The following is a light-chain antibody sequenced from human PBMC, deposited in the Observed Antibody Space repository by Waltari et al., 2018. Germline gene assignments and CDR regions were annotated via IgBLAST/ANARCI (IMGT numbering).Light chain of an antibody. CDR2: KSA. V-gene: IGKV1-5*03. Sequence: DIQMTQSPSTLSASVGDRVTITCRASKSINTWLAWYQQNPGKATDLLIYKSATLESGVPSRFSGSGSGTEFTLTISSLQPDDFASYYCQQYNTYSTFGGGTKVEIK. J-gene: IGKJ4*01. CDR1: KSINTW. CDR3: QQYNTYST.